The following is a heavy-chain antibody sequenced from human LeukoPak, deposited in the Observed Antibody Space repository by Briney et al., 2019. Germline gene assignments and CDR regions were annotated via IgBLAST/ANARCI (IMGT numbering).Heavy chain of an antibody. CDR1: GFTFSNYG. Sequence: GGSLRLSCVVSGFTFSNYGMHWVRQAPGKGLEWVAIIWYDGSNKYYADSVKGRFTISRDNSKNTLYLQMNSLRAEDTAVYYCARGWNNCVDYWGQGTLVTVSS. V-gene: IGHV3-33*01. CDR2: IWYDGSNK. CDR3: ARGWNNCVDY. J-gene: IGHJ4*02. D-gene: IGHD1/OR15-1a*01.